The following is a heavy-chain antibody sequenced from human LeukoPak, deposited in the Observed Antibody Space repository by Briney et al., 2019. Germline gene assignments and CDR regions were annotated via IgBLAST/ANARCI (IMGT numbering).Heavy chain of an antibody. D-gene: IGHD2-21*01. CDR2: ISYDGSNK. CDR1: GFTFSSYG. V-gene: IGHV3-30*18. J-gene: IGHJ6*02. CDR3: AKDQYSASMDV. Sequence: GGSLRLSCAASGFTFSSYGMHWVRQAPGKGLEWVAVISYDGSNKYYADSVKGRFTISRDNSKNTLYLQMNSLRAEDTAVYYCAKDQYSASMDVWGHGTTVTVSS.